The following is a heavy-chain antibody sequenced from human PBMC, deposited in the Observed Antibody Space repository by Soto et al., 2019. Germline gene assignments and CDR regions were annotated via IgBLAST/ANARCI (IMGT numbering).Heavy chain of an antibody. V-gene: IGHV1-3*01. CDR3: AREGGLGYSSSWQSWGGYYYYYMDV. CDR2: INAGNGNT. J-gene: IGHJ6*03. CDR1: GYTFTSYA. Sequence: ASVKVSCKASGYTFTSYAMHWVRQAPGQRLEWMGWINAGNGNTKYSQKFQGRVTITRDTSASTAYMELSSLRSEDTAVYYCAREGGLGYSSSWQSWGGYYYYYMDVWGKGTTVTVSS. D-gene: IGHD6-13*01.